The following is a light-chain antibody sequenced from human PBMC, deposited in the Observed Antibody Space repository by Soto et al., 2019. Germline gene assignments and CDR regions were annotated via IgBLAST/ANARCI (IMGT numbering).Light chain of an antibody. CDR3: QQSNSYPWT. CDR1: QSISSW. CDR2: KAS. J-gene: IGKJ1*01. Sequence: DIQMTQSPSTLSASVGDRVTITCRASQSISSWLAWYQQKPGKAPKLLIYKASSLESGVPSGFSGSGSGTHCTLTISSLQPDDFATYYCQQSNSYPWTFGQGTKVEIK. V-gene: IGKV1-5*03.